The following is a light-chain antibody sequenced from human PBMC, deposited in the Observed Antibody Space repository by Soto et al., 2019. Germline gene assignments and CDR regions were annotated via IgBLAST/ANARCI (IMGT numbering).Light chain of an antibody. V-gene: IGKV4-1*01. J-gene: IGKJ4*01. Sequence: DIVMTPSPDSLAVSLGERATVSCRSSQSVLYSLNNRNYLAWYQQKPGQPPKLLIYWASTRESGVTDRFSGNGPGSVFPLTIISLLVEYVAVYFGQQYLKVPLTFGGGTKVGIK. CDR2: WAS. CDR3: QQYLKVPLT. CDR1: QSVLYSLNNRNY.